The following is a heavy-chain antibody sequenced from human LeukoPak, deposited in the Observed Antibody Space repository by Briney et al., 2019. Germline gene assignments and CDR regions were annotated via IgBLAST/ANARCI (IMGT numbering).Heavy chain of an antibody. CDR3: ARGRVDYGDS. Sequence: PSETLSLTCTVSGGSISSGGYYWGWIRQPPGKGLEWIGSIYYSGSTYYNPSLKSRVTISVDTSKNQFSLKLSSVTAADTAVYYCARGRVDYGDSLGQGTLVTVSS. CDR2: IYYSGST. J-gene: IGHJ4*02. V-gene: IGHV4-39*07. CDR1: GGSISSGGYY. D-gene: IGHD2-15*01.